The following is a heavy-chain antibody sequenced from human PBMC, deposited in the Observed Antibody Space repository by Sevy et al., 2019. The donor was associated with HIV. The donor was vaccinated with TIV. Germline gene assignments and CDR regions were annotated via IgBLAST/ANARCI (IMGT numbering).Heavy chain of an antibody. CDR1: GFTFSSYW. CDR3: ARERCSGGSCYFDY. Sequence: GGSLRLSCAASGFTFSSYWMHWVRQAPGKGLVWVSRINSDGSSTSYAGSVKGRFTISRDNAKNTLYLQMNRLRAEDTAVYYCARERCSGGSCYFDYWGQGTLVTVSS. V-gene: IGHV3-74*01. CDR2: INSDGSST. J-gene: IGHJ4*02. D-gene: IGHD2-15*01.